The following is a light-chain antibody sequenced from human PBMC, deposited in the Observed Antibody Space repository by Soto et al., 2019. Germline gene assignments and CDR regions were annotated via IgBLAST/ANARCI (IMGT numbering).Light chain of an antibody. CDR3: SSYTVSTDVV. J-gene: IGLJ2*01. CDR2: EVS. CDR1: TSDFVNYNY. Sequence: QSALTQPASLSGSPGQSVTISCSGTTSDFVNYNYVSWYQHHPGKAPQLILFEVSNRPSGVSSRFSGSKSGNTASLIISGLQAEDEVYYYCSSYTVSTDVVFGGGTQLTV. V-gene: IGLV2-14*01.